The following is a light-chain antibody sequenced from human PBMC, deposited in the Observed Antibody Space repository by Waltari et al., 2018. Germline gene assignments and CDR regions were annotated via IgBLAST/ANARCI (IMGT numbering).Light chain of an antibody. CDR1: QSVLYSSNNKNY. CDR3: QQYYSTPLT. J-gene: IGKJ3*01. Sequence: DIGMTQSPDSLAVSLGERATINCKYSQSVLYSSNNKNYLAWYQQKPGQPPKLLIYWASTRESGVPDRFSGSGSGTDFTLTISSQQAEDVAVYYCQQYYSTPLTFGPGTKVDIK. CDR2: WAS. V-gene: IGKV4-1*01.